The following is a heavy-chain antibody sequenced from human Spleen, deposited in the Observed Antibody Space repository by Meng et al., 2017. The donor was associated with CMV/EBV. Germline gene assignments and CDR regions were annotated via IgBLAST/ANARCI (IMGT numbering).Heavy chain of an antibody. CDR3: ARVPDSRAPEDDY. D-gene: IGHD4/OR15-4a*01. V-gene: IGHV1-69*05. CDR2: IISMCRKT. J-gene: IGHJ4*02. Sequence: ASGGDFSSYDINWVRHAQGQGLERIGNIISMCRKTNDAQKFKGRVNITTGESSGTVFMELSSLTLDVTAIYFCARVPDSRAPEDDYWGQGTLVTVSS. CDR1: GGDFSSYD.